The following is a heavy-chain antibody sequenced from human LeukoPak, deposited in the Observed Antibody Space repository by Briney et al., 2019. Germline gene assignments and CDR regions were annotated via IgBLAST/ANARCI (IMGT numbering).Heavy chain of an antibody. Sequence: PSETLSLTCTVSGGSISSGGYYWSWIRQHPGKGLEWIGYIYYSGSTYYNPSLKSRVTISVDTSKNQFSLKLSSVTAADTAVYYCARGILRYFDWLSPLNWFDPWGQGTQVTVSS. D-gene: IGHD3-9*01. J-gene: IGHJ5*02. CDR3: ARGILRYFDWLSPLNWFDP. CDR2: IYYSGST. V-gene: IGHV4-31*03. CDR1: GGSISSGGYY.